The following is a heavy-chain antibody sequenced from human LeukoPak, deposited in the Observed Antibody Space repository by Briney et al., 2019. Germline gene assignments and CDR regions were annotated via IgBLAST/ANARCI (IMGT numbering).Heavy chain of an antibody. Sequence: GGSLRLSCAASGFTFSSYWMSWVRQAPGKGLEWVANIKQDGSEKYYVDSVKGRFTISRDNAKNSLYLQMNSLRAGDTAVYYCARDWVSSSWAWWGQGTLVTVSS. CDR3: ARDWVSSSWAW. D-gene: IGHD6-13*01. J-gene: IGHJ4*02. V-gene: IGHV3-7*01. CDR2: IKQDGSEK. CDR1: GFTFSSYW.